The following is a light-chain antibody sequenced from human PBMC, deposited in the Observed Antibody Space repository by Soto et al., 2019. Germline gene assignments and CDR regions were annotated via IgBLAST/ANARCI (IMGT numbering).Light chain of an antibody. V-gene: IGKV1-5*03. Sequence: DIQMTQSPSTLSASVGDRVTITCRASQSISTSLAWYQQKPGKAPKLVIYRASTLESGAPSRFTGSGSGTEFTLTISSLQPDDFATYYCQQYTTYSYTFGQGTKLEIK. CDR3: QQYTTYSYT. CDR2: RAS. J-gene: IGKJ2*01. CDR1: QSISTS.